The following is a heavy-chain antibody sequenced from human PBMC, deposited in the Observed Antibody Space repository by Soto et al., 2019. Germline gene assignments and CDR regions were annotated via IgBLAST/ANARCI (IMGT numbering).Heavy chain of an antibody. J-gene: IGHJ6*03. V-gene: IGHV4-39*01. CDR2: IYYSGST. Sequence: SETLSLTCTVSGGSISSSIYYWGWIRQPPGKGLEWIGSIYYSGSTYYNPSLKSRVTISVDTSKNQFSLKLSSVTAADTAVYYCARHREDYLYMDVWGKGTTVTVSS. CDR3: ARHREDYLYMDV. CDR1: GGSISSSIYY. D-gene: IGHD3-10*01.